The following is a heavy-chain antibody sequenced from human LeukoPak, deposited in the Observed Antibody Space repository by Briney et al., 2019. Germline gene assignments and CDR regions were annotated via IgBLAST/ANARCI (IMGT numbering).Heavy chain of an antibody. CDR1: GGTFSSYA. J-gene: IGHJ4*02. V-gene: IGHV3-30-3*01. D-gene: IGHD3-9*01. Sequence: SCKASGGTFSSYAMHWVRQAPGKGLEWVAVISYDGSNKYYADSVKGRFTISRDNAKNSLYLQMNSLRAEDTAVYYCARASTYYDILTGYYSPGTFDYWGQGTLVTVSS. CDR2: ISYDGSNK. CDR3: ARASTYYDILTGYYSPGTFDY.